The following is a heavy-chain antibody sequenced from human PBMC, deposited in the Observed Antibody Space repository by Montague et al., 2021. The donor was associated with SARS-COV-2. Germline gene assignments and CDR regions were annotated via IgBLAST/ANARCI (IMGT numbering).Heavy chain of an antibody. V-gene: IGHV4-39*01. CDR2: INYSGIT. D-gene: IGHD2-2*01. J-gene: IGHJ4*02. Sequence: SETLSLTCTVSGDSISSGYFYWGWIRQPQGKGREGFGTINYSGITYYTPSPKSRVTISVDTSRNQFSLKLSSVTAADTAIYYCARHLAISGPAAVSDYWGQGTLVTVSS. CDR1: GDSISSGYFY. CDR3: ARHLAISGPAAVSDY.